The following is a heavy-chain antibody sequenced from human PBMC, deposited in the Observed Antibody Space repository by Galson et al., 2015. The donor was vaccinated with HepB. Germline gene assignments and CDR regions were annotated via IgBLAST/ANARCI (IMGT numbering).Heavy chain of an antibody. V-gene: IGHV3-23*01. CDR2: FGGGDGGS. CDR3: AKAWFGNLPFFDD. D-gene: IGHD3-10*01. J-gene: IGHJ4*02. CDR1: GFIFSNYG. Sequence: SLRLSCAASGFIFSNYGISWVRQTSGKGLEWVSTFGGGDGGSNYADSVEGRFTVSRDNSKNTVYLQMNSLRAKDTAVYYCAKAWFGNLPFFDDWGQGTPVTVSS.